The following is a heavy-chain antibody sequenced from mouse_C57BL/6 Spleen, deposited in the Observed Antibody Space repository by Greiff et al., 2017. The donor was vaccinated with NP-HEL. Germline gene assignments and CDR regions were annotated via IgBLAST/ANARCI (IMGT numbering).Heavy chain of an antibody. J-gene: IGHJ1*01. D-gene: IGHD4-1*01. Sequence: EVHLVESGGGLVKPGGSLKLSCAASGFTFSSYTMSWVRQTPEKRLEWVATISGGGGNTYYPDSVKGRFTISRDNAKNTLYLQMSSLRSEDTALYYCARRAGTHWYFDVWGAGTTVTVSS. CDR2: ISGGGGNT. V-gene: IGHV5-9*01. CDR3: ARRAGTHWYFDV. CDR1: GFTFSSYT.